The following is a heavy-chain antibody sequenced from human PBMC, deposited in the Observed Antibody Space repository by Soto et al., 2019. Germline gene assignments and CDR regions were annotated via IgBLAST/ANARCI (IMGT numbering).Heavy chain of an antibody. J-gene: IGHJ4*02. Sequence: QVLLVQSGTEVKRPGSSLNVSCRASGGDISTYSITWLRHVPGQRLEWMGGGFPISPAADSAQKFQDRLTITADKSTSAAYLELSSLRSDDTAVYFCARDRHYENHTFYYLKYYFDYWGQGTLVTVSS. CDR1: GGDISTYS. V-gene: IGHV1-69*06. CDR2: GFPISPAA. CDR3: ARDRHYENHTFYYLKYYFDY. D-gene: IGHD3-22*01.